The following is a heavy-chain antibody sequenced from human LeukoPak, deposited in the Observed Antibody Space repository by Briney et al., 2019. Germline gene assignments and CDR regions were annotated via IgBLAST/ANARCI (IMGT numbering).Heavy chain of an antibody. V-gene: IGHV3-23*01. CDR3: AKILSAAGTEY. D-gene: IGHD6-13*01. CDR2: INDGGGDP. CDR1: GFTFNTFA. J-gene: IGHJ4*02. Sequence: GGSLRLSCAASGFTFNTFAMSWVRQAPGKGLECVSIINDGGGDPYYADAVKGRFTISRDNSKNTLYLQMNSLRVEDTAMYYCAKILSAAGTEYWGQGTLVTVSS.